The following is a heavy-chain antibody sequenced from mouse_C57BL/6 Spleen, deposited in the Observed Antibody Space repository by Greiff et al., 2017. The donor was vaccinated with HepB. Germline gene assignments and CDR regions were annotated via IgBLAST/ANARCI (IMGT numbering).Heavy chain of an antibody. CDR1: GYTFTSYW. J-gene: IGHJ4*01. CDR3: ARWGDYYGRMDY. V-gene: IGHV1-53*01. D-gene: IGHD1-1*01. CDR2: INPSNGGT. Sequence: QVHVKQSGTELVKPGASVKLSCKASGYTFTSYWMHWVKQRPGQGLEWIGNINPSNGGTNYNEKFKSKATLTVDKSSSTAYMQLSSLTSEDAAVYYCARWGDYYGRMDYWGQRTSVTVSS.